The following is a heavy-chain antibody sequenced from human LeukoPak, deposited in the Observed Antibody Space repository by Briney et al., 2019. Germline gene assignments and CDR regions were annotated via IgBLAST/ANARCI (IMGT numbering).Heavy chain of an antibody. J-gene: IGHJ4*02. D-gene: IGHD3-22*01. V-gene: IGHV3-11*01. CDR2: ISDSGSTV. Sequence: PGGSLRLSCAASGFIFSDYYMTWIRQTPGKGLEWLSYISDSGSTVNYAESVKGRLTISRDNAKKSLFLHMNSLRAEDTAVYYCAIYYDSSGSIDHWGQGALVTVSS. CDR3: AIYYDSSGSIDH. CDR1: GFIFSDYY.